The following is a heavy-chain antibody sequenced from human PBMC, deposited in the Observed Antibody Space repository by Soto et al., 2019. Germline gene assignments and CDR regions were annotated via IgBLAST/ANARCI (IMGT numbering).Heavy chain of an antibody. CDR2: ISYDGSNK. D-gene: IGHD3-10*01. CDR1: GFTFSSYG. J-gene: IGHJ4*02. V-gene: IGHV3-30*18. Sequence: GGSLRLSCAASGFTFSSYGMHWVRQAPGKGLEWVAVISYDGSNKHYADSVKGRFTISRDNSKNTLYLQMNSLRAEDTAVYYCAKDQYGSGSYYMFYWGQGTLVTVPQ. CDR3: AKDQYGSGSYYMFY.